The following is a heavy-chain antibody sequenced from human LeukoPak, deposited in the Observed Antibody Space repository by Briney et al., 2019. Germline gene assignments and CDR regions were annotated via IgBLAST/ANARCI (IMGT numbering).Heavy chain of an antibody. CDR1: GYTFTGYY. V-gene: IGHV1-2*02. D-gene: IGHD1-26*01. CDR3: ARIKSSNKDPTSGSYFLY. Sequence: GASVKVSCKASGYTFTGYYMHWVRQAPGQGLEWMGWINPNSGGTNYAQKFQGRATMTRDTSISTAYMGLSRLRSDDTAVYYCARIKSSNKDPTSGSYFLYWGQGTLVTVSS. CDR2: INPNSGGT. J-gene: IGHJ4*02.